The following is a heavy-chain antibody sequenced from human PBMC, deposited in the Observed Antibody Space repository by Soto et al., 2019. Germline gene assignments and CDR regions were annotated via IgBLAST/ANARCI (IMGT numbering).Heavy chain of an antibody. CDR1: GFTFHEYA. CDR3: TKGGYDLIYYFGMDV. V-gene: IGHV3-9*01. CDR2: ISSDGDTI. Sequence: EVQLIESGGGWVQPGTSLRVSCAASGFTFHEYAMHWVRQAPGKGFEWVSGISSDGDTIAYADSVQGRFTVFRDNAKNSLYLQMNSLRAEDTALYYCTKGGYDLIYYFGMDVWGQGTTVTVSS. D-gene: IGHD5-12*01. J-gene: IGHJ6*02.